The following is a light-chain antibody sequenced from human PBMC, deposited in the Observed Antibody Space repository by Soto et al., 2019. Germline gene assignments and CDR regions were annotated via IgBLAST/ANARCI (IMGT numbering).Light chain of an antibody. J-gene: IGKJ4*02. V-gene: IGKV3-11*01. CDR2: DAS. CDR3: QQRRDCPLT. CDR1: QSVRSY. Sequence: ILLTQSPATLSLSPGERATLSCRSSQSVRSYLACYQQKPCQAPRLLISDASNRATGNPARFSGSGSGTDFTLTVSSLEPEDFAVYYCQQRRDCPLTFGGGTKVEI.